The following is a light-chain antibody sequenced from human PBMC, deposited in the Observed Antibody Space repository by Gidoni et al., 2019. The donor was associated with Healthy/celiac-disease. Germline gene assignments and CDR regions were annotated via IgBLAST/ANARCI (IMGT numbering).Light chain of an antibody. V-gene: IGKV1-33*01. CDR2: DAY. J-gene: IGKJ4*01. CDR3: QQYDNLSLT. Sequence: DIQMTQSPSSLSASVGDRVTITCQASQDISNYLNWYQQKPGKAPKLLIYDAYNWETGVPSRFSGSGSGTEFTFTISRLKPEDIATYYCQQYDNLSLTFGGGTKVEIK. CDR1: QDISNY.